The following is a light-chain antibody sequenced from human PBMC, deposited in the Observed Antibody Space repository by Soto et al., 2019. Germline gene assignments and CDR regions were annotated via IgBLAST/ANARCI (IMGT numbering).Light chain of an antibody. CDR3: QSADSSGTYVV. J-gene: IGLJ2*01. Sequence: SSELTQPPSVSVSPGQTARITCSGDALPKQYAYWYQQKPGQAPVLVIYKDSERPSGIPERFSGSSSGTTVTLTISGVQAEDEADNYCQSADSSGTYVVFGGGTQRPS. CDR1: ALPKQY. CDR2: KDS. V-gene: IGLV3-25*03.